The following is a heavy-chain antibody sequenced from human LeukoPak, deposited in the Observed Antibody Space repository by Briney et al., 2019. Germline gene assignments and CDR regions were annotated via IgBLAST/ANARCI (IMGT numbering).Heavy chain of an antibody. CDR2: IYSGDST. Sequence: PGGSLRLSCAASGFTVSSNYMSWVRQAPGKGLEWVSVIYSGDSTYYADSVKGRFTISRDNSKNTLYLQMNSLGAEDTAVYYCARESVEMPMWGTILNAFDIWGQGTMVTVSS. CDR3: ARESVEMPMWGTILNAFDI. J-gene: IGHJ3*02. D-gene: IGHD5-24*01. CDR1: GFTVSSNY. V-gene: IGHV3-66*02.